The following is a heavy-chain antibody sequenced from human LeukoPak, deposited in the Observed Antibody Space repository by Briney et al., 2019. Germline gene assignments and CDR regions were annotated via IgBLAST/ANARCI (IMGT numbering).Heavy chain of an antibody. V-gene: IGHV4-30-2*01. D-gene: IGHD3-16*01. CDR1: GGSISSGGYS. Sequence: SETLSLTCAVSGGSISSGGYSWSWIRQPPGKGLEWIGEINHSGSTNYNPSLKSRVTISVDTSKNQFSLKLSSVTAADTAVYYCARWSFWFDPWGQGTLVTVSS. J-gene: IGHJ5*02. CDR3: ARWSFWFDP. CDR2: INHSGST.